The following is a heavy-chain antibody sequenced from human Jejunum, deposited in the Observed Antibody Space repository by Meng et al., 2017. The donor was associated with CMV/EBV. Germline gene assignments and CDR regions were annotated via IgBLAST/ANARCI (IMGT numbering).Heavy chain of an antibody. CDR2: MGCSSHYI. V-gene: IGHV3-21*01. CDR3: ARDVVWGDPNSFDS. D-gene: IGHD3-10*01. Sequence: SGFSFCSYPLYAFLQAPGAALEWVSCMGCSSHYIFYRDSVKGLFAISRDNAKNSLFLQMNGLRAEDSAVYYCARDVVWGDPNSFDSWGQGTLVTVSS. CDR1: GFSFCSYP. J-gene: IGHJ5*01.